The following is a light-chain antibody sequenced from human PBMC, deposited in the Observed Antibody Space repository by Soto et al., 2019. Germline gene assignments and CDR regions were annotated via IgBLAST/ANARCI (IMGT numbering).Light chain of an antibody. Sequence: QSALTQPASVSGSPGQSITISCSGTSSDVGRHNAVSWYQQHPGKVPQLMIYNVNIRPSGISDRFSASKSGNMASLTISGLQAEGVADYYCSSYRVGGSYVFGTGTKLTVL. J-gene: IGLJ1*01. CDR1: SSDVGRHNA. V-gene: IGLV2-14*03. CDR3: SSYRVGGSYV. CDR2: NVN.